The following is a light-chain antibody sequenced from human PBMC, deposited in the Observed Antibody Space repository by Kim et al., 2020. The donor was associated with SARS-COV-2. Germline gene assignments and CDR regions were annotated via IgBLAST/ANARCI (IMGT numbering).Light chain of an antibody. J-gene: IGLJ2*01. CDR3: CSYAGGYTQVA. CDR1: SSDVGGYNY. Sequence: SVTIACTGTSSDVGGYNYVSWYQQSPGKAPKLMIYDVSKRPSGVPDRFSASKSGNTASLTISGLQAEDEADYYCCSYAGGYTQVAFGGGTKLTV. CDR2: DVS. V-gene: IGLV2-11*01.